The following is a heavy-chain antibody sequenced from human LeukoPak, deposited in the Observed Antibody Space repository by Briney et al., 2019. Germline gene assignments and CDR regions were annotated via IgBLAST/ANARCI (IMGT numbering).Heavy chain of an antibody. V-gene: IGHV4-59*01. J-gene: IGHJ4*02. D-gene: IGHD3-10*01. CDR2: SYYNGNT. CDR3: ARGALLWFGAKMEYYFDY. Sequence: SETLSLTWAVYGGSFSGYYWSWIRQPAGKGLEWNGFSYYNGNTNYNPSLKSRVTISVDMSKNQFSLSLRSVTAADTAVYYCARGALLWFGAKMEYYFDYWGQGTPLTVSS. CDR1: GGSFSGYY.